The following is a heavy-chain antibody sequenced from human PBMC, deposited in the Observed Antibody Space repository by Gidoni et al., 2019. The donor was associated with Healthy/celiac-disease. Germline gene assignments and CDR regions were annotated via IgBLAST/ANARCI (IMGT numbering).Heavy chain of an antibody. J-gene: IGHJ3*02. CDR3: AKDLRWDSNPLGAFDI. V-gene: IGHV3-9*01. CDR2: ISWNSGSI. D-gene: IGHD3-22*01. CDR1: GFTFVDYA. Sequence: EVQLVASGGGLVQPGRSLRLACAASGFTFVDYAMHWVRQAPGKGLEWVSGISWNSGSIGYADSVKGRFTISRDNAKNSLYLQMNSLRAEDTALYYCAKDLRWDSNPLGAFDIWGQGTMVTVSS.